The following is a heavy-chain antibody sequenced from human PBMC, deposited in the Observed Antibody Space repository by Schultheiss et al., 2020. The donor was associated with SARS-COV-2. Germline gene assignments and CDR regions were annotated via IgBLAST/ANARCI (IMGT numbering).Heavy chain of an antibody. CDR1: GFTFRSYW. D-gene: IGHD5-18*01. J-gene: IGHJ4*02. CDR3: AKAPHYTAMVSYFDY. V-gene: IGHV3-74*01. Sequence: GGSLRLSCATSGFTFRSYWMHWVRQAPGKGLVWVARINSDGSSTNYADSVKGRFTISRDNSKNTLYLQMNSLRAEDTAVYYCAKAPHYTAMVSYFDYWGQGTLVTVSS. CDR2: INSDGSST.